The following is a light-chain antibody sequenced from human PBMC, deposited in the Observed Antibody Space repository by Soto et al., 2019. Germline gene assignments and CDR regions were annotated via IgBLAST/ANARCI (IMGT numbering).Light chain of an antibody. J-gene: IGLJ1*01. CDR2: EVS. CDR3: SSYTSSGTYV. Sequence: QSAMTQPASVSGSPGQSITISCTGTSSDVGGYNYVSWYQPHPGRAPKLMIYEVSNRPSGVSDRFSGSKSGNTASLTISGLQAEDEADDYCSSYTSSGTYVFGTGTKLTVL. CDR1: SSDVGGYNY. V-gene: IGLV2-14*01.